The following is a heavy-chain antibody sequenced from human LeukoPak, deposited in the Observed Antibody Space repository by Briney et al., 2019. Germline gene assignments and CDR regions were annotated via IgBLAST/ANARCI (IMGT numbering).Heavy chain of an antibody. Sequence: PGGSLRLSCAASGFTFSDHYMSWIRQAPGKGLEWVSYISSSGSTIYYADSVKGRFTISRDNAKNSLYLQMNSLRAEDTAVYYCARARLGYCSGGSCLAIDYWGQGTLVTVSS. CDR1: GFTFSDHY. V-gene: IGHV3-11*04. D-gene: IGHD2-15*01. CDR2: ISSSGSTI. J-gene: IGHJ4*02. CDR3: ARARLGYCSGGSCLAIDY.